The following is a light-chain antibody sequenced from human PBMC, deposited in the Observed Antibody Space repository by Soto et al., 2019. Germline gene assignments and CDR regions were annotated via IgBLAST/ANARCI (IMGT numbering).Light chain of an antibody. J-gene: IGKJ4*01. Sequence: EIVLTQSPATLSLSPGERATLSCRASQSVSSYLAWYQQKPGQAPRLLIYDASNRATDIPARFSGSGSGTDFTLTISSLEPEDFAVYYCQQRSNWLTFGGGTTVEIK. CDR1: QSVSSY. CDR2: DAS. V-gene: IGKV3-11*01. CDR3: QQRSNWLT.